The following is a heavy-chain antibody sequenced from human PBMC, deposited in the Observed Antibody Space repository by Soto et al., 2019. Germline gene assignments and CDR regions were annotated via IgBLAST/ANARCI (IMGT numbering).Heavy chain of an antibody. CDR1: GGTFSTYV. V-gene: IGHV1-69*12. D-gene: IGHD1-26*01. CDR3: ARGRIAGAATDFYYYGMDV. CDR2: MIPVFATT. Sequence: QVQLVQSGAEVKKPGSSVKVSCKASGGTFSTYVISWVRQAPGQGLEWMGGMIPVFATTNYAQKFQGRVTITADESTRTGYMELNSLRSEDTAVYYCARGRIAGAATDFYYYGMDVWGQGTSVTVSS. J-gene: IGHJ6*02.